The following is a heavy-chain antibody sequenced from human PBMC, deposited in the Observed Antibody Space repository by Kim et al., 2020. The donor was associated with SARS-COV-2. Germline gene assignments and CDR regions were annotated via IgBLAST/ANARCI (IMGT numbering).Heavy chain of an antibody. V-gene: IGHV3-23*01. CDR3: AKGRRNGSGNWFDP. J-gene: IGHJ5*02. CDR1: GFTFSSYA. D-gene: IGHD3-10*01. CDR2: ISGSGGST. Sequence: GGSLRLSCAASGFTFSSYAMSWVRQAPGKGLEWVSAISGSGGSTYYADSVKGRCTISRDNSKNTLYLQMNSLRAEDTAVYYCAKGRRNGSGNWFDPWGQGTLVTVSS.